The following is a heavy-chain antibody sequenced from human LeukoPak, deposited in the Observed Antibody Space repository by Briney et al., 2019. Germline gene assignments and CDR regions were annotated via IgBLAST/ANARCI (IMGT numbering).Heavy chain of an antibody. Sequence: GGSLRLSCAASGFTFSSYSMNWVRQAPGKGLEWVSSISSSSSYIYYADSVKGRFTISRDNAKNSLYLQMSSLRAEDTAVYYCARDSGLYYYDSSGYSVSDPWGQGTLVTVSS. D-gene: IGHD3-22*01. V-gene: IGHV3-21*01. CDR2: ISSSSSYI. CDR1: GFTFSSYS. CDR3: ARDSGLYYYDSSGYSVSDP. J-gene: IGHJ5*02.